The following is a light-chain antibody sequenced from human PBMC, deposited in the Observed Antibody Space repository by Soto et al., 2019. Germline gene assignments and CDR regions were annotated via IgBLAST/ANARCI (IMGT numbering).Light chain of an antibody. CDR2: GAS. CDR1: QSVSSN. CDR3: QQYNNWPLT. J-gene: IGKJ4*01. V-gene: IGKV3-15*01. Sequence: EIVMTQSPATLSVSPGERATISFRASQSVSSNLAWDQQKPGQAPRLLIYGASTRATGIPARFSGSGSGTEFTLTISSLQSEDFAGYYCQQYNNWPLTFGGGTKVELK.